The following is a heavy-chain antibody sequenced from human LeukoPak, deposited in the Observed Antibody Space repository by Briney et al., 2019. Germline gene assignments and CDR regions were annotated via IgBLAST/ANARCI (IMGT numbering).Heavy chain of an antibody. J-gene: IGHJ6*04. CDR3: AELGITMIGGV. Sequence: GGSLRLSCAASGFTFSSHGMNWVRQAPGKGLEWVSSISSSSSYIYYADSVKGRFTISRDNAKNSLYLQMNSLRAEDTAVYYCAELGITMIGGVWGKGTTATISS. V-gene: IGHV3-21*01. CDR2: ISSSSSYI. CDR1: GFTFSSHG. D-gene: IGHD3-10*02.